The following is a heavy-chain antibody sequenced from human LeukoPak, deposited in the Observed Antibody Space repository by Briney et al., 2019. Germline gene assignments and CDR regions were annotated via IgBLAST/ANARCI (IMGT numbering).Heavy chain of an antibody. CDR1: GYTFTGYY. CDR2: INPNSGGT. CDR3: ARDRRFLEWLLPLDY. D-gene: IGHD3-3*01. Sequence: GASVKVSCKASGYTFTGYYMHWVRQAPGQGLEWMGWINPNSGGTNYAQKFQGRVTMTRDTSISTAYMELSRLRSDDTAVYYCARDRRFLEWLLPLDYWGQGTLLTVSS. J-gene: IGHJ4*02. V-gene: IGHV1-2*02.